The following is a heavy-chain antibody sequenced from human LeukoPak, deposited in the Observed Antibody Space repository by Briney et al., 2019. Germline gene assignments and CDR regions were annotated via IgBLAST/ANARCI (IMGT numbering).Heavy chain of an antibody. CDR2: IKSDGGLT. Sequence: GGSLRLSCAASGFTFDDYAMHWVRQAPGKGLEWVSRIKSDGGLTNYADSVKGRFTISRDNTKNTLYLQLNSLRAEDTAVYYCATGNYNRPFDYWGQGTLVTVSS. J-gene: IGHJ4*02. CDR3: ATGNYNRPFDY. CDR1: GFTFDDYA. V-gene: IGHV3-74*01. D-gene: IGHD1-7*01.